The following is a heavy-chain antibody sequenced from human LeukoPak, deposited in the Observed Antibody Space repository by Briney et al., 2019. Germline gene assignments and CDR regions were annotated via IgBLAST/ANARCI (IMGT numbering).Heavy chain of an antibody. D-gene: IGHD3-16*02. J-gene: IGHJ4*02. CDR3: ARAPRTYDYVWGSYRPLHLDY. V-gene: IGHV3-11*01. Sequence: GGSLRLSCAASGFTFSSYAMSWIRQAPGKGLEWVSYISSSGSTIYYADSVKGRFTISRDNAKNSLYLQMNSLRAEDTAVYYCARAPRTYDYVWGSYRPLHLDYWGQGNLVTVSS. CDR1: GFTFSSYA. CDR2: ISSSGSTI.